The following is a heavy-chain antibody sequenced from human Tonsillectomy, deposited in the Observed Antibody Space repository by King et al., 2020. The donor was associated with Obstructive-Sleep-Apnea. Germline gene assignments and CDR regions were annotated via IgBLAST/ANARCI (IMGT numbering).Heavy chain of an antibody. J-gene: IGHJ4*02. D-gene: IGHD6-19*01. CDR1: GGSISSGGYY. V-gene: IGHV4-31*03. Sequence: QLQESGPGLVKPSKTLSLTCTVSGGSISSGGYYWSWIRQHPGKGLEWIGYIYYSGSTYYNPSLKSRVTISVDTSKNQFSLKLSSVTAADTAVYYCARDPRVGSGWYDYWGQGTLVTVSS. CDR2: IYYSGST. CDR3: ARDPRVGSGWYDY.